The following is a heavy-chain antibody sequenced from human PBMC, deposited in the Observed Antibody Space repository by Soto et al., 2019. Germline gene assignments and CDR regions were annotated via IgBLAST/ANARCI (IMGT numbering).Heavy chain of an antibody. CDR2: ILVGGST. Sequence: PGGSLRLSCAASGFICSSYDMSWVRQAPGKGLEWVSTILVGGSTHYEDSVKGRFTISRDTSKNTVYLQMNSLTAGDTAVYYCEKATATGGGAFEIYGQGTMVTVSS. CDR1: GFICSSYD. J-gene: IGHJ3*02. D-gene: IGHD2-8*02. V-gene: IGHV3-23*01. CDR3: EKATATGGGAFEI.